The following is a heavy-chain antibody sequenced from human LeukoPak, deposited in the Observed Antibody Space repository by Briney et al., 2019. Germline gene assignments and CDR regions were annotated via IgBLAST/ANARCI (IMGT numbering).Heavy chain of an antibody. CDR3: AREYSYVSFYYFDY. J-gene: IGHJ4*02. CDR2: IYYSGST. V-gene: IGHV4-30-4*08. Sequence: PSETLSLTCTVSGGSISSSSYYWGWIRQPPGKGLEWIGYIYYSGSTYYNPSLKSRVTISVDTSKNQFSLKLSSVTAADTAVYYCAREYSYVSFYYFDYWGQGTLVTVSS. D-gene: IGHD5-18*01. CDR1: GGSISSSSYY.